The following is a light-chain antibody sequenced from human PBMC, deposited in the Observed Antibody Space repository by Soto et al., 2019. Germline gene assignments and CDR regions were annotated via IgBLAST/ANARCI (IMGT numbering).Light chain of an antibody. V-gene: IGKV1-16*01. CDR2: GAS. CDR3: QQYNTYPRT. Sequence: DIQMTQSPSSLSASVGDRVSIPCRASQGISKALAWFQPKPGKAPKSLIYGASSLHIGVPSRFSGSGSGTDFTRTITSLQPEDFAAYYCQQYNTYPRTFCQGTRVEIK. CDR1: QGISKA. J-gene: IGKJ2*01.